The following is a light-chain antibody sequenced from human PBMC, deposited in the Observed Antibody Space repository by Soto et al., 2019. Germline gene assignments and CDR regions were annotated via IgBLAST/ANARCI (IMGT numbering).Light chain of an antibody. CDR1: QDISNY. V-gene: IGKV1-33*01. J-gene: IGKJ3*01. Sequence: DLQMTQSPSSLSASVGDRVTITCQASQDISNYLNWYQQKPGKAPKLLIYDASNLETGVPSRFSGSGSGTDFTFTISSLQHEDIATYYCQQYDNLSPATFGPGTKVDIK. CDR3: QQYDNLSPAT. CDR2: DAS.